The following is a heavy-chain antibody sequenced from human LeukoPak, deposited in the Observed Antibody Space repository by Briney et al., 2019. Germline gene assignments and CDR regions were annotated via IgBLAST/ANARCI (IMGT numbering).Heavy chain of an antibody. Sequence: NPSETLSLTCTVSGGSISSYYWSWIRQPPGKGLEWIGYIYYSGSTNYNPSLKSRVTISLDTSKNQFSLKLNSVTAADTAVYYCARQSSGGRPNFDYWGQGTLVTVSS. D-gene: IGHD6-25*01. CDR3: ARQSSGGRPNFDY. CDR2: IYYSGST. J-gene: IGHJ4*02. CDR1: GGSISSYY. V-gene: IGHV4-59*08.